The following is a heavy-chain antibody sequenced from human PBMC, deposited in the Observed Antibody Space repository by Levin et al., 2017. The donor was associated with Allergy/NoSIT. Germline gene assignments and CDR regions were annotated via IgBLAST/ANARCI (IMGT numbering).Heavy chain of an antibody. D-gene: IGHD2-15*01. Sequence: GGSLRLSCAASGFTFSSYGMHWVRQAPGKGLEWVAVIWYDGSNKYYADSVKGRFTISRDNSKNTLYLQMNSLRAEDTAVYYCARGIMGCSGGSCYVRTETDLYNWFDPWGQGTLVTVSS. J-gene: IGHJ5*02. CDR2: IWYDGSNK. CDR1: GFTFSSYG. CDR3: ARGIMGCSGGSCYVRTETDLYNWFDP. V-gene: IGHV3-33*01.